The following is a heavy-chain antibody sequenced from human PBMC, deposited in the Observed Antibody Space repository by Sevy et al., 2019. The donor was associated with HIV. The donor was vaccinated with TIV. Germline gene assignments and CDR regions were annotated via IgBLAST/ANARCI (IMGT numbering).Heavy chain of an antibody. CDR3: VRDHNDSSEYYLIGAYDV. J-gene: IGHJ3*01. CDR2: VFMDGTKE. D-gene: IGHD3-22*01. CDR1: GFIFNSYA. V-gene: IGHV3-33*01. Sequence: GGSLRLSCAASGFIFNSYAIHWVRQATGKGLEWVAVVFMDGTKEFYAESVKGRFTISRDNSKKKVFLQMNSLRDEDTAVYYCVRDHNDSSEYYLIGAYDVWGQGTTVTVSS.